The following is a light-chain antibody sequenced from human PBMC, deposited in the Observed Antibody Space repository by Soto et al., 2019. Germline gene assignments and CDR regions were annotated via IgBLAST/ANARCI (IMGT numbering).Light chain of an antibody. Sequence: EIVLTQSPGTLSLSPGERATLSCRASQSVSSSYLAWYQQKPGQAPRLLIYGSSSRATGIPDRFSGSGSGTDFNVNISRLEPEDFAVYYCQQYGSSTWTFGQGTKVEIK. CDR1: QSVSSSY. J-gene: IGKJ1*01. CDR3: QQYGSSTWT. CDR2: GSS. V-gene: IGKV3-20*01.